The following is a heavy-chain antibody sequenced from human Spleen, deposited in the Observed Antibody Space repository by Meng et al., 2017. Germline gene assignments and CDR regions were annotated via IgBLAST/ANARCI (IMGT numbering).Heavy chain of an antibody. Sequence: SETLSLTCTVSGGSISSYYWSWIRQPPGKGLEWIGEINHSGSTNYNPSLKSRVTISVDTSKNQFSLKLSSVTAADTAVYYCARGVPIVVVVAATNWFDPWGQGTLVTVSS. CDR2: INHSGST. CDR1: GGSISSYY. D-gene: IGHD2-15*01. V-gene: IGHV4-34*01. CDR3: ARGVPIVVVVAATNWFDP. J-gene: IGHJ5*02.